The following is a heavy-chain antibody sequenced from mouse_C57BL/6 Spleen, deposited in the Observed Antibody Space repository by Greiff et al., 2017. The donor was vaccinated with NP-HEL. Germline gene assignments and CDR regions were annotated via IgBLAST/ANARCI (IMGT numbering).Heavy chain of an antibody. D-gene: IGHD2-3*01. Sequence: EVKLMESGAELVKPGASVKLSCTASGFNIKDYYMHWAKQRTEQGLEWIGRIDPEDGETKYAPKFQGKATITADTSSNTAYLQLSSLTSEDTAVYYCARCLYDGYLYFDYWGQGTTLTVSS. CDR3: ARCLYDGYLYFDY. CDR1: GFNIKDYY. V-gene: IGHV14-2*01. CDR2: IDPEDGET. J-gene: IGHJ2*01.